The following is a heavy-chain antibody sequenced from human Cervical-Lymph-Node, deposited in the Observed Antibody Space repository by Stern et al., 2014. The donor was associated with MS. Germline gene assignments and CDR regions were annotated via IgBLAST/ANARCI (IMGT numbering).Heavy chain of an antibody. CDR3: TRALRIADRPSPGGHWFDP. CDR2: INPKSGGP. D-gene: IGHD6-6*01. V-gene: IGHV1-2*02. CDR1: GYIFTDYY. J-gene: IGHJ5*02. Sequence: QVQLVQSGAEVEMPGASVKVSCKASGYIFTDYYLHWVRQAPGQGLEWMGRINPKSGGPSYAQSFQGRVTLTRDTSITTAYMDLSRLTSDDTAVYYCTRALRIADRPSPGGHWFDPWGQGTLVIVSS.